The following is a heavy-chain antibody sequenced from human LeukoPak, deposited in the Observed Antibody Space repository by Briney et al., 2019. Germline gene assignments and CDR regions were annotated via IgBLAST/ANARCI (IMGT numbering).Heavy chain of an antibody. D-gene: IGHD2-2*01. V-gene: IGHV1-2*02. CDR2: INPDTGGT. CDR3: ARDHCTSAGCYEDYYYGMDV. J-gene: IGHJ6*02. Sequence: ASVKLSCKASGYTFTGYYMHWVRQAPGQGLEWMGWINPDTGGTEYAQKFQCRVTMTRDTSISTAYMELSRLNFDDTAVFYCARDHCTSAGCYEDYYYGMDVWGQGTTVIVSS. CDR1: GYTFTGYY.